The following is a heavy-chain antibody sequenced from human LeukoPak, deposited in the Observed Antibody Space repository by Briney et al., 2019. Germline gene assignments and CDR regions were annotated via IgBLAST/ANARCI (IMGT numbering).Heavy chain of an antibody. CDR2: ISGGGGST. CDR1: GFTFSSFA. Sequence: GGSLTLSCAASGFTFSSFAMSWVRQAPGKGLEWVSAISGGGGSTYYADSVKGRFTSSRDNSKNTLYLQMNSLRAEDTAVYYCAKTDSSSWYVSNWFDPWGQGTLVTVSS. CDR3: AKTDSSSWYVSNWFDP. D-gene: IGHD6-13*01. V-gene: IGHV3-23*01. J-gene: IGHJ5*02.